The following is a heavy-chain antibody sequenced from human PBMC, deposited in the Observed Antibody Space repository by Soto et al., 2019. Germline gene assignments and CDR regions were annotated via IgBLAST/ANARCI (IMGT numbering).Heavy chain of an antibody. V-gene: IGHV4-4*02. CDR1: GGSISTSNW. CDR2: VYHSGST. J-gene: IGHJ4*02. Sequence: PSETLSLTCAVSGGSISTSNWWSWVRQPPGKGLEWIGEVYHSGSTSYNPSFKSRVAMSVDKSKNQFSLKLNSVTAADTAVYYCARDFKRYSSPPGPLEYWGLGTPVTVSS. CDR3: ARDFKRYSSPPGPLEY. D-gene: IGHD6-13*01.